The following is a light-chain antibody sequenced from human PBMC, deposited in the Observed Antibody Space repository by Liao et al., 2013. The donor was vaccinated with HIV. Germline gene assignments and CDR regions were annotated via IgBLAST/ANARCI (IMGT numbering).Light chain of an antibody. CDR3: QAWDSSTAV. J-gene: IGLJ3*02. CDR1: ELGNKN. V-gene: IGLV3-1*01. CDR2: EDD. Sequence: SFELTQPPSVSVSPGQTASVTCSGDELGNKNICWYQQRPGQSPVLVISEDDKRPSGIPERFSGSNSGNTATLTISGTQAMDEADYYCQAWDSSTAVFGGGTKLTVL.